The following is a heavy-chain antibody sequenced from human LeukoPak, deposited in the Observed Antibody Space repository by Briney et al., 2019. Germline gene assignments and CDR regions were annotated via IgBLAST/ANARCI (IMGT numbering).Heavy chain of an antibody. CDR3: ARDGVLGYYGSGSPRYYCYYMDV. V-gene: IGHV4-61*02. CDR2: IYTSGST. CDR1: GGSISSGSYY. J-gene: IGHJ6*03. Sequence: SQTLSLTCTVSGGSISSGSYYWSWIRQPAGKGLEWIGRIYTSGSTNYNPSLKSRVTISVDTSKNQFSLKLSSVTAADTAVYYCARDGVLGYYGSGSPRYYCYYMDVWGKGTTVTVSS. D-gene: IGHD3-10*01.